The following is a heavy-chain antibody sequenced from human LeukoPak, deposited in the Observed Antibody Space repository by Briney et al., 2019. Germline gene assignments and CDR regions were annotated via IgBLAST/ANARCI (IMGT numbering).Heavy chain of an antibody. CDR2: IYSDNT. CDR1: GGSFSGHY. D-gene: IGHD3-10*02. CDR3: AELGITMIGGV. V-gene: IGHV3-69-1*02. J-gene: IGHJ6*04. Sequence: PSETLSLTCAVYGGSFSGHYWSWVRQAPGKGLEWVSFIYSDNTHYSDSVKGRFTISRDNAKNSLYLQMNSLRAEDTAVYYCAELGITMIGGVWGKGTTVTISS.